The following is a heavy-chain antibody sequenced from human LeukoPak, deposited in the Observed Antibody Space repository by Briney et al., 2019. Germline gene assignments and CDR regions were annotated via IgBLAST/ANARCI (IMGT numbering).Heavy chain of an antibody. CDR1: GGSISSGDYY. CDR2: TYYSGST. J-gene: IGHJ5*02. CDR3: ARPYYYDSRIDP. V-gene: IGHV4-30-4*01. D-gene: IGHD3-22*01. Sequence: SQTLSLTCTVSGGSISSGDYYWSWIRQPPGKGLEWIGYTYYSGSTYYNPSLKSRVTISVDTSKNQFSLKPTSVTVADTAVYYCARPYYYDSRIDPWGQGTLVTVSS.